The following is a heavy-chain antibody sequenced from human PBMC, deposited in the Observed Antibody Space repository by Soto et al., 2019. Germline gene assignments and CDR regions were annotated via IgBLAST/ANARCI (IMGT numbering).Heavy chain of an antibody. Sequence: SETLSLTCTVSGGSISSYYWSWIRQPPGKGLEWIGYIYYSGSTNYNPSLKSRVTISVDTSKNQFSLKLSSVTAADTAVYYCARDLGYCSGGSCYSTYEGNWFDPWGQGTLVTVSS. D-gene: IGHD2-15*01. CDR3: ARDLGYCSGGSCYSTYEGNWFDP. V-gene: IGHV4-59*01. J-gene: IGHJ5*02. CDR2: IYYSGST. CDR1: GGSISSYY.